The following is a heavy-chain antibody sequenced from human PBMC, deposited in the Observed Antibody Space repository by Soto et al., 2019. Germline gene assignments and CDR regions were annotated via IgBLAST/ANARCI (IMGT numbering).Heavy chain of an antibody. Sequence: PGGSLRLSCAASGFTFSSYWMSWVRQAPGKGLEWVANIKQDGSEKYYADSLKGRFTISRDNARNSLYLQMNSLGAEDTAVYYCVRDGASLINLFFGMDVWGQGTTVTAP. V-gene: IGHV3-7*01. CDR2: IKQDGSEK. CDR3: VRDGASLINLFFGMDV. J-gene: IGHJ6*02. CDR1: GFTFSSYW. D-gene: IGHD2-8*01.